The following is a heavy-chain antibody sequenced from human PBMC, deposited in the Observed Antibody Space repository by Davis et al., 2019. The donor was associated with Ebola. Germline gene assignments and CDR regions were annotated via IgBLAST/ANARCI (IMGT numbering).Heavy chain of an antibody. J-gene: IGHJ6*02. CDR1: GFTFSSYW. D-gene: IGHD3-3*01. CDR3: VREWSIFGTHYGVDV. V-gene: IGHV3-7*01. Sequence: PGGSLRLSCAASGFTFSSYWMSWVRQSPGKGLEWVANIKQDGSTKYYADSVKGQFTISRYNAKSSLYLQMNSLRVEDTAVYYCVREWSIFGTHYGVDVWGQGTTVTVSS. CDR2: IKQDGSTK.